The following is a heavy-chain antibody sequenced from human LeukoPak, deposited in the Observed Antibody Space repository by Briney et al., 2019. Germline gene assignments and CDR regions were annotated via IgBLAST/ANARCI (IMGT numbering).Heavy chain of an antibody. V-gene: IGHV4-61*01. CDR2: IYYSGST. D-gene: IGHD6-19*01. CDR1: GGSVSSGSYY. Sequence: PSATLFLTCTVSGGSVSSGSYYWSWIRQPPGKGLEWIGYIYYSGSTNYNPSLKSRVTISVDTSKNQFSLKLSSVTAADTAVYYCARVIGSSGWYLGFDYWGQGTLVTVSS. CDR3: ARVIGSSGWYLGFDY. J-gene: IGHJ4*02.